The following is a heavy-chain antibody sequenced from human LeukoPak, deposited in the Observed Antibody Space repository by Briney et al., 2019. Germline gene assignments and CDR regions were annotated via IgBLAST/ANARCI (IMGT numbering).Heavy chain of an antibody. CDR3: AREWELLSYYYYYAVDV. CDR2: INPNSGGT. Sequence: ASVTVSCTASGYTFTGYYMHWVRQAPGQGLEWMGWINPNSGGTNYAQKFQGWVTMTRDTSISTAYMELSRLRSDDTAVYYCAREWELLSYYYYYAVDVWGQGTTVTVSS. D-gene: IGHD1-26*01. V-gene: IGHV1-2*04. CDR1: GYTFTGYY. J-gene: IGHJ6*02.